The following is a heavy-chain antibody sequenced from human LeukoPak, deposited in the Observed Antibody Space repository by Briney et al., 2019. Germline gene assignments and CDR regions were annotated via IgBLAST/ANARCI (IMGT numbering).Heavy chain of an antibody. CDR2: MNPNSGNT. CDR1: GYTFTSYD. CDR3: AKAEPEAYYYYMDV. V-gene: IGHV1-8*01. Sequence: ASVKVSCKASGYTFTSYDINWVRQATGQGLEWMGWMNPNSGNTGYAQKFQGRVTITTDESTSTAYMELSSLRSEDTAVYYCAKAEPEAYYYYMDVWGKGTTVTVSS. J-gene: IGHJ6*03. D-gene: IGHD1-26*01.